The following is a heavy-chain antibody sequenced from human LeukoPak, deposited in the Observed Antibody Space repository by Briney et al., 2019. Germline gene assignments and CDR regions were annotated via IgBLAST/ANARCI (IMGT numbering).Heavy chain of an antibody. D-gene: IGHD3-10*01. CDR3: AKDQARVRRGVRTYYYYMDV. CDR1: GFTFSSYA. Sequence: GGSLRLSCAASGFTFSSYAMHWVRQAPGKGLEWVAVISYDGSNKYYADSVKGRFTISRDNSKNTLYLQMNSLRAEDTAVYYCAKDQARVRRGVRTYYYYMDVWGKGTTVTISS. V-gene: IGHV3-30*04. CDR2: ISYDGSNK. J-gene: IGHJ6*03.